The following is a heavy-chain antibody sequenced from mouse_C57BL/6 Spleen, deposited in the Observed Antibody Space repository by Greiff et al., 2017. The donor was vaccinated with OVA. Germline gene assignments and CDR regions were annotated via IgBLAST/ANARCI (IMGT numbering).Heavy chain of an antibody. D-gene: IGHD1-1*01. CDR2: INPSNGGT. Sequence: QVQLKQPGTELVKPGASVKLSCKASGYTFTSYWMHWVKQRPGQGLEWIGNINPSNGGTNYNEKFKSKATLTVDKSSSTAYMQLSSLTSEDSAVYYCANYGSSHYAMDYWGQGTSVTVSS. V-gene: IGHV1-53*01. J-gene: IGHJ4*01. CDR3: ANYGSSHYAMDY. CDR1: GYTFTSYW.